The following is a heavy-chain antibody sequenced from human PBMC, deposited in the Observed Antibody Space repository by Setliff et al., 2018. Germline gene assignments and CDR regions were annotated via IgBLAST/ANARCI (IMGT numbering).Heavy chain of an antibody. CDR1: GFTFSTYW. V-gene: IGHV3-7*01. Sequence: PGGSLRLSCAASGFTFSTYWMTWVRQAPGKGLEWVANINPAGTEDYYVDSVKGRFTISRDDAKDSLYLQMNSLTAEDTAVYYCVRDVAGGSHATYFDYWGQGTLVTVSS. CDR3: VRDVAGGSHATYFDY. D-gene: IGHD1-26*01. J-gene: IGHJ4*02. CDR2: INPAGTED.